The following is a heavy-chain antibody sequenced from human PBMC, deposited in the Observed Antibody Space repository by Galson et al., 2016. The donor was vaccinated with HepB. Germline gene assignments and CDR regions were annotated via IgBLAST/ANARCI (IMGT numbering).Heavy chain of an antibody. CDR1: GYTFTSYG. Sequence: SVKVSCKASGYTFTSYGISWVRQAPGQGLEWMGWISPYNGDTNYAQKLQGRVTVTTDTSASTAYMVLRSLRSDDTAVYYCARGGGSAYYGMDVWGQGTTVTVSS. CDR3: ARGGGSAYYGMDV. D-gene: IGHD1-26*01. V-gene: IGHV1-18*01. CDR2: ISPYNGDT. J-gene: IGHJ6*02.